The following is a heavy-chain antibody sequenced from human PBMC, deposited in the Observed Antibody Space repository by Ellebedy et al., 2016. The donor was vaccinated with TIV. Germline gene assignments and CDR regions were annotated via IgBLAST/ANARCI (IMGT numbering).Heavy chain of an antibody. CDR1: GYTFTSYA. V-gene: IGHV7-4-1*01. J-gene: IGHJ3*02. Sequence: AASVKVSCKASGYTFTSYAMNWVRQAPGQGLEWMGWINTNTGNPTYAQGFTGRFVFSLDTSVSTAYLQICSLKAEDTAVYYCARDSSYYDSSGYDAFDIWGQGTMVTVSS. D-gene: IGHD3-22*01. CDR3: ARDSSYYDSSGYDAFDI. CDR2: INTNTGNP.